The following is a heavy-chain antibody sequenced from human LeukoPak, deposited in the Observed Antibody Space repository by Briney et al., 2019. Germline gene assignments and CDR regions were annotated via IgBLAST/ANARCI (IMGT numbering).Heavy chain of an antibody. D-gene: IGHD5-18*01. Sequence: ASVKVSCKASGYTFTSYGINWVRQAPGQGLEWMGWISAYNGNTNYAQKLQGRVTVTTDTSTSTTYMELRSLRSDDTAVYYCARDPLGYGYGMIPGYYFDYWGQGTLVTVSS. CDR1: GYTFTSYG. CDR2: ISAYNGNT. J-gene: IGHJ4*02. V-gene: IGHV1-18*01. CDR3: ARDPLGYGYGMIPGYYFDY.